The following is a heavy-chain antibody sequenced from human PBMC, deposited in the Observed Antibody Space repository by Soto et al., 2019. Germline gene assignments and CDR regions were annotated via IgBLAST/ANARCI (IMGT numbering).Heavy chain of an antibody. V-gene: IGHV3-7*01. CDR1: GLPFSSYW. D-gene: IGHD3-3*01. CDR2: IKQDGSEK. CDR3: ARDVYDFWSGYIHYYFDY. J-gene: IGHJ4*02. Sequence: GGSLRLSCASSGLPFSSYWMIWVRQATGKGLEWVANIKQDGSEKYYVDSVKGRFTISRDNAKNSLYLQMNSLRAEDTAVYYCARDVYDFWSGYIHYYFDYWGQGTLVTVSS.